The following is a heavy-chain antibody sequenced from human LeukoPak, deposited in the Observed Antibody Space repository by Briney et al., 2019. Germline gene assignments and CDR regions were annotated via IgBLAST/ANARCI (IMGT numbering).Heavy chain of an antibody. J-gene: IGHJ4*02. CDR3: ARQHYYDSGGFSTYFDY. D-gene: IGHD3-22*01. CDR2: IYTSGST. Sequence: PSETLSLTCTVSAGTVSSHFWSWIRQPAGKGLEWIGRIYTSGSTNYNPSLKSRVTMSVDTSKNQFSLKLSSVTAADTAVYYCARQHYYDSGGFSTYFDYWGQGTLVTVSS. V-gene: IGHV4-4*07. CDR1: AGTVSSHF.